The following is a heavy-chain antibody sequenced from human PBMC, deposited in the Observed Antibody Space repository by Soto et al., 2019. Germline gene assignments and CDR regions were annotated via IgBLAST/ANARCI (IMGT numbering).Heavy chain of an antibody. CDR2: ISWDGSNK. V-gene: IGHV3-30*18. Sequence: QVQLVESGGGVVQPGRSLRLSCAASGFTFSSYGMHWVRQAPGKGLEWVAVISWDGSNKYYADSVKGRFTISRDNSKNTLYLQMNSLRAEDTAVYYCAKDATICGVVSWYFDYWGQGTLVTVSS. D-gene: IGHD3-3*01. CDR1: GFTFSSYG. CDR3: AKDATICGVVSWYFDY. J-gene: IGHJ4*02.